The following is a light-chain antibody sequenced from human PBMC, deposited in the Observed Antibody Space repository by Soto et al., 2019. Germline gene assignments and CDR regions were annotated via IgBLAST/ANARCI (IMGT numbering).Light chain of an antibody. CDR3: QSHDSSLSGTYV. Sequence: QAVVTQPPSVSGAPGQRVTISCIGSSSNIGAGSDVHWYQQLPGTAPKLLIYGNSNRPSGVPDRFSGSKSGTSASLAITGLQAEDEADYYCQSHDSSLSGTYVFGTGTKLTVL. J-gene: IGLJ1*01. CDR2: GNS. CDR1: SSNIGAGSD. V-gene: IGLV1-40*01.